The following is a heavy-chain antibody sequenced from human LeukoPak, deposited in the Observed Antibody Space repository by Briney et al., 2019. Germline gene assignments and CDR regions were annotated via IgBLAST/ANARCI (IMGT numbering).Heavy chain of an antibody. CDR3: ARGDYVWGVEDAFDI. Sequence: ASVKVSCKASGYTFTSYGISWVRQAPGQGREWMGWISAYNGNTNYAQKLQGRVSMTTDTSTSTAYMELRSLRSDDTAVYYCARGDYVWGVEDAFDIWGQGTMVTVSS. J-gene: IGHJ3*02. CDR1: GYTFTSYG. V-gene: IGHV1-18*01. D-gene: IGHD3-16*01. CDR2: ISAYNGNT.